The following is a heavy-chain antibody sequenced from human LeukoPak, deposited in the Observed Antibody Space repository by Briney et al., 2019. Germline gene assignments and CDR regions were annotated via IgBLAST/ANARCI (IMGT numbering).Heavy chain of an antibody. CDR2: IKQDGGEQ. J-gene: IGHJ4*02. Sequence: PGGSLRLSCAASGFTISTYWVSWGRQAPGKGLEWVANIKQDGGEQYYVYSVKGGFSISRDNATNSVYLQMNGMRAEDTAVYYCARENTAVPGGDCWGQGTLVTVSS. CDR3: ARENTAVPGGDC. D-gene: IGHD5-18*01. V-gene: IGHV3-7*01. CDR1: GFTISTYW.